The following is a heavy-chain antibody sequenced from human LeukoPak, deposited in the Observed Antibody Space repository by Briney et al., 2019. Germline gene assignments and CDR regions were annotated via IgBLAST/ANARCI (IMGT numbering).Heavy chain of an antibody. CDR2: IYTSGST. V-gene: IGHV4-61*02. Sequence: PSQTLSLTCTVSGGSFSSGSYYWSWIRQPAGKGLEWIGRIYTSGSTNYNPSLKSRVTISVDTSKNQFSLKLSSVTAADTAVYYCARLPHYWGQGTLVTVSS. CDR3: ARLPHY. CDR1: GGSFSSGSYY. J-gene: IGHJ4*02.